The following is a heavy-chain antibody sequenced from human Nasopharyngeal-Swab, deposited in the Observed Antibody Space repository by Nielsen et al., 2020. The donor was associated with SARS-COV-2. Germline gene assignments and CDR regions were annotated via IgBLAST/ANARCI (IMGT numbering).Heavy chain of an antibody. V-gene: IGHV1-3*01. CDR2: INDGNGNT. CDR3: SVGKIAAGDYYYYYGMYV. CDR1: GYTFTSYA. J-gene: IGHJ6*02. D-gene: IGHD6-13*01. Sequence: ASVKVSCKDSGYTFTSYAMHWVHQAHGQRLEWMGWINDGNGNTKYSQKLQGRVTINRDTSASTVYMELCRLRSEDTAVYYCSVGKIAAGDYYYYYGMYVWGQGTTVTVSS.